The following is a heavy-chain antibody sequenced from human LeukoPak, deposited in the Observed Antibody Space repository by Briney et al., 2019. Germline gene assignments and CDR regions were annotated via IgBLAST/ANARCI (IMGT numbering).Heavy chain of an antibody. Sequence: GGSLRLFCEASGFSVNDDHMTWVRQAPGKGLQWVSVLYKGGSTHCADSVKARFSISRDTSKNTVFLHMKSLRVEDTAVYYCAREVLGYSYGDNWFDPWGQGSLVTVSS. V-gene: IGHV3-66*01. J-gene: IGHJ5*02. CDR2: LYKGGST. CDR1: GFSVNDDH. CDR3: AREVLGYSYGDNWFDP. D-gene: IGHD5-18*01.